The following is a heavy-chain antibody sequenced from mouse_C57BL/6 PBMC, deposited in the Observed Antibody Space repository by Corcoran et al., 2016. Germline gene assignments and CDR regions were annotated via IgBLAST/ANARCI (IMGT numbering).Heavy chain of an antibody. V-gene: IGHV3-6*01. CDR1: GYSLTSGYY. CDR2: ISYDGSN. J-gene: IGHJ4*01. CDR3: ARVDRGPYAMDY. Sequence: DVQLQESGPGLVKPSQSLSLTCSVTGYSLTSGYYWNWIRQFPGNKLEWMGYISYDGSNNYNPSLKNRISITRDTSKNQFFLKLNSVTTEDTATYYCARVDRGPYAMDYWGQGTSVTVSS.